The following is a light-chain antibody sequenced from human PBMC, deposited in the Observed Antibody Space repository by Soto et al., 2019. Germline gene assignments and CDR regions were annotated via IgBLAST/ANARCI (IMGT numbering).Light chain of an antibody. Sequence: QSALTQPASVSGSPGQSITISCTGTSSDIGDYKYVSWYQQHPGKAPKLIIYEVTNRPSGVSNRFSGSKSGNTASLTISGLQAEDEAHYYCSSYKIYNTVVLFGGGTQLTVL. CDR1: SSDIGDYKY. CDR3: SSYKIYNTVVL. V-gene: IGLV2-14*01. CDR2: EVT. J-gene: IGLJ3*02.